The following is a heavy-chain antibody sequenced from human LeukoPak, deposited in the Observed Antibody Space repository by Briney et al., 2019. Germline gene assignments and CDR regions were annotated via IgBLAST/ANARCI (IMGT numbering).Heavy chain of an antibody. CDR1: GFTFSSYS. Sequence: GGSLRLSCAASGFTFSSYSMNWVRQAPGKGLEWVSSISSSSSYIYYADSVKGRFTISRDNAKNSLYLQMNSLRAEDTAVYYCARGVDTGYYMDVWGKGTTVTVSS. V-gene: IGHV3-21*01. J-gene: IGHJ6*03. CDR3: ARGVDTGYYMDV. CDR2: ISSSSSYI. D-gene: IGHD5-18*01.